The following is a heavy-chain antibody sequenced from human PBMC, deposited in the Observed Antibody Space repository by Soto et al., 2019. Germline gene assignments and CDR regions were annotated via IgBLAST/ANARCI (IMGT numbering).Heavy chain of an antibody. J-gene: IGHJ4*02. Sequence: QITLKESGPTLVKPTQTLTLTCTISGFSLSTSGVGVGWIRQPPGKALEWLALIYWDDVQRYSPSLKTRLTITKDPSRNQVVLTMTNMDLVDTATYYCAHSPCSGGTCYLFDYWGQGMLVTVSS. V-gene: IGHV2-5*02. D-gene: IGHD2-15*01. CDR1: GFSLSTSGVG. CDR2: IYWDDVQ. CDR3: AHSPCSGGTCYLFDY.